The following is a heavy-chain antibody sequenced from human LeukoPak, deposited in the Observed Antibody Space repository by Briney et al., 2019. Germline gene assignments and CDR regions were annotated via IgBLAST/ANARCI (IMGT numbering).Heavy chain of an antibody. D-gene: IGHD2-2*01. CDR1: GFMFRNYW. CDR2: IKQDGSEE. Sequence: GGSLRLSCAASGFMFRNYWMSWVRQAPGKGLEWVANIKQDGSEEHYVDPVKGRFTISRDNAKNSLYLQMNSLRAEDTAVYYCAREGPVVIPTTPSSSYYYYMDVWGKGTTVTVSS. CDR3: AREGPVVIPTTPSSSYYYYMDV. V-gene: IGHV3-7*01. J-gene: IGHJ6*03.